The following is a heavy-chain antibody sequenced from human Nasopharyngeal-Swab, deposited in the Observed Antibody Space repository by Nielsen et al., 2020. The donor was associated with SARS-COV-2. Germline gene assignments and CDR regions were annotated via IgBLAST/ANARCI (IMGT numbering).Heavy chain of an antibody. CDR1: GYSFTSYW. Sequence: GGPLRPSCKGLGYSFTSYWIGWVRQMPGKGLEWMGIIYPGDSDTRYSPSFQGQVTISADKSISTAYLQWSSLKASDTAMYYCASYYGSGNDGMDVWGQGTTVTVSS. CDR2: IYPGDSDT. CDR3: ASYYGSGNDGMDV. V-gene: IGHV5-51*01. D-gene: IGHD3-10*01. J-gene: IGHJ6*02.